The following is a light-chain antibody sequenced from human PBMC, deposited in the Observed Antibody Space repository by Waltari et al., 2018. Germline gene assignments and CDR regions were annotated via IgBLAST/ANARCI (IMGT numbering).Light chain of an antibody. CDR2: AAS. V-gene: IGKV1-12*01. J-gene: IGKJ3*01. Sequence: DIQMTQSPPPVSASVADIVTITCRASQGLGRWLAWYQQKPGKAPKFLIYAASSLQSGVPSRFSGSGSGTDFTLTINSLQPEDFATYYCQQSSSTPPFTFGPGTKVDSK. CDR3: QQSSSTPPFT. CDR1: QGLGRW.